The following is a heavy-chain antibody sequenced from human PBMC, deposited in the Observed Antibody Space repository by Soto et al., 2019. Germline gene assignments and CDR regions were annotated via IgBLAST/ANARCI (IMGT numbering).Heavy chain of an antibody. CDR1: GYGQNGRS. CDR3: SQLYGPSRTYYSFSDV. J-gene: IGHJ6*03. V-gene: IGHV1-24*01. D-gene: IGHD2-2*02. Sequence: SKESGYGQNGRSRRSVHQSNGKGLEWMGGFDPEDGETIYAQKFQGRATMTEDTSTDTAYMELSSLRSEDTAVYYCSQLYGPSRTYYSFSDVWGKGSTVIV. CDR2: FDPEDGET.